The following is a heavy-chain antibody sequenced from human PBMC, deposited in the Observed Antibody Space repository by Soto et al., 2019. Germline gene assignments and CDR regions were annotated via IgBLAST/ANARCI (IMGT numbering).Heavy chain of an antibody. CDR3: ARDRGYCSGGSCPRSSFDP. J-gene: IGHJ5*02. CDR2: INAGNGNT. V-gene: IGHV1-3*01. D-gene: IGHD2-15*01. Sequence: ASVKVSCKASGYTFTSYAMHLVRQAPGQRLEWMGWINAGNGNTEYSQQFQGRVTITRDTSASTAYMELSSLRSEDTAVYYCARDRGYCSGGSCPRSSFDPSGQGTLVTV. CDR1: GYTFTSYA.